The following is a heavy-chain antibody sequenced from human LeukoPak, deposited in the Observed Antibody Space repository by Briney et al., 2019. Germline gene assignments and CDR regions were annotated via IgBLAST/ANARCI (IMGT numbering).Heavy chain of an antibody. Sequence: PGGSLRLSCAASGFTFSSYGMHWVRQAPGKGLEWVAFIRYDGSNKYYADSVKGRFTISRDNSKNTLYLQMNSLRAEDTAVYYCARTIAAAMFFDYWGQGTLVTVSS. J-gene: IGHJ4*02. V-gene: IGHV3-30*02. CDR2: IRYDGSNK. CDR1: GFTFSSYG. D-gene: IGHD6-13*01. CDR3: ARTIAAAMFFDY.